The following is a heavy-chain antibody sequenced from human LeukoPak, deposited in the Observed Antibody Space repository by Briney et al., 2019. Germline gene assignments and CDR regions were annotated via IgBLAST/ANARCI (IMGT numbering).Heavy chain of an antibody. Sequence: PGGSLRLSCAASGFTFSSYDMHWVRQATGKGLEWVSAIGTAGDTYYPGSVKGRFTISRENAKNSLYLQMNSLSAGDTAVYYCARSLGLDCSGGSCYVYYFDYWGQGTLVTVSS. V-gene: IGHV3-13*01. J-gene: IGHJ4*02. CDR3: ARSLGLDCSGGSCYVYYFDY. CDR2: IGTAGDT. D-gene: IGHD2-15*01. CDR1: GFTFSSYD.